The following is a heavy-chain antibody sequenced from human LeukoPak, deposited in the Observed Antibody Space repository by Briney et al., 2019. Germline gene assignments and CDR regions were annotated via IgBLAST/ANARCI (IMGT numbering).Heavy chain of an antibody. CDR1: GGSISSSSYY. J-gene: IGHJ6*02. CDR2: IYYSGST. Sequence: SETLSLTCTVSGGSISSSSYYWGWIRQPPGKGLEWIGYIYYSGSTNYNPSLKSRVTISVDTSKNQFSLKLSSVTAADTAVYYCARYIAAAGDYYGMDVWGQGTTVTVSS. D-gene: IGHD6-13*01. CDR3: ARYIAAAGDYYGMDV. V-gene: IGHV4-61*05.